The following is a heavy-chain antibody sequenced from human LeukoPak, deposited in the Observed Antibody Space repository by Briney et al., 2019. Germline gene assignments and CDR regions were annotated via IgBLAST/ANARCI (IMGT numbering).Heavy chain of an antibody. CDR3: ARDRSGGDSGSYSTYYYMDV. J-gene: IGHJ6*03. V-gene: IGHV4-34*01. CDR1: GGSFSGYY. CDR2: INHSGST. Sequence: SETLSLTCAVYGGSFSGYYWNWIRQPPGKGLGWIGEINHSGSTKYNPSLKSRVTISVDTSKNQFSLKLSSVTAADTAVYYCARDRSGGDSGSYSTYYYMDVWGKGTTVTISS. D-gene: IGHD1-26*01.